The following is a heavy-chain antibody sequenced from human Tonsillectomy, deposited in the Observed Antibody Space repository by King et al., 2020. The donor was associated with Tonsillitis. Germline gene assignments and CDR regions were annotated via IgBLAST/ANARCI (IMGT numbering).Heavy chain of an antibody. CDR1: GFTFSSYW. J-gene: IGHJ3*02. D-gene: IGHD3-22*01. Sequence: VQLVESGGGLVQPGGSLRLSCAASGFTFSSYWMHWVRQAPGKGLVWVSRINSDGSSTSYADSVKGRFTISRDNAKNTLYLQMNSLRGEDTAVYYCAREVGYYYESSGYGGDAFDNWGQGTMVTVSS. CDR3: AREVGYYYESSGYGGDAFDN. V-gene: IGHV3-74*01. CDR2: INSDGSST.